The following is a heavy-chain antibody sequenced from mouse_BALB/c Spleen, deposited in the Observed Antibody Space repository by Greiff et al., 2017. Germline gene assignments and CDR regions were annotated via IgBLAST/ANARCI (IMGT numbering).Heavy chain of an antibody. Sequence: VQLQESGAELVRPGTSVKVSCKASGYAFTNYLIEWVKQRPGQGLEWIGVINPGSGGTNYNEKFKGKATLTADKSSSTAYMQLSSLTSDDSAVYFCATTTVVAKGFAYWGQGTLVTVSA. J-gene: IGHJ3*01. V-gene: IGHV1-54*01. D-gene: IGHD1-1*01. CDR1: GYAFTNYL. CDR2: INPGSGGT. CDR3: ATTTVVAKGFAY.